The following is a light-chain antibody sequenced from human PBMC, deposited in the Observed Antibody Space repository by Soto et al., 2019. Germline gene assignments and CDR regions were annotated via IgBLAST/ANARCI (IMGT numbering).Light chain of an antibody. Sequence: QSVLTQPPSVSGAPRQRVTISCSGSSSDVGAYNYVSWYQQHPGKAPKLMIYEVSNRPSGVSDRFSGSKSGNTASLTISGLQAADEADYYCSSKRTTASLVFGTGTKGTVL. V-gene: IGLV2-14*01. CDR1: SSDVGAYNY. CDR2: EVS. J-gene: IGLJ1*01. CDR3: SSKRTTASLV.